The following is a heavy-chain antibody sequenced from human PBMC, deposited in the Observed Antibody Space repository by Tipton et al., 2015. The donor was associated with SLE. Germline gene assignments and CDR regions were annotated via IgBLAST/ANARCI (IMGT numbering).Heavy chain of an antibody. CDR1: GYTFNAYL. CDR3: ARDTATVPLEY. V-gene: IGHV1-46*02. CDR2: INPSGSTT. Sequence: QLVQSGAEVKKPGASVKISCKASGYTFNAYLMHWVRQAPGQGLEWMGRINPSGSTTTYAQKFQGRFTMTRDTSTNTVYMDLSSLRSEDTAMYYCARDTATVPLEYWGQGTLVTVSS. J-gene: IGHJ4*02. D-gene: IGHD5-18*01.